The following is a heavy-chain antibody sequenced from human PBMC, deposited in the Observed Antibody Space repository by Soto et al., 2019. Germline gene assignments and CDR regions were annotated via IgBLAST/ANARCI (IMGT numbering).Heavy chain of an antibody. Sequence: EVQLVESGGGLVKPGGSLRLSCAASGFTFSSYSMNWVRQAPGKGLEWVSSISSSSSYIYYADSVKGRFTISRDNAKTSLYLQMNSLRAEDTAVYYCARVRSYCSSTSCPDYWGQGTLVTVSS. CDR3: ARVRSYCSSTSCPDY. V-gene: IGHV3-21*01. D-gene: IGHD2-2*01. CDR2: ISSSSSYI. CDR1: GFTFSSYS. J-gene: IGHJ4*02.